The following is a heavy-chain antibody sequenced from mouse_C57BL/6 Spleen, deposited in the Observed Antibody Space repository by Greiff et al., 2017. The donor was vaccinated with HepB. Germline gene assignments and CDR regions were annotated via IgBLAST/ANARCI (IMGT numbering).Heavy chain of an antibody. CDR3: ATPGTWYAMDY. CDR1: GYSITSGYY. D-gene: IGHD4-1*01. CDR2: ISYDGSN. Sequence: ESGPGLVKPSQSLSLTCSVTGYSITSGYYWNWIRQFPGNKLEWMGYISYDGSNNYNPSLKNRISITRDTSKNQFFLKLNSVTTEDTATYYCATPGTWYAMDYWGQGTSVTVSS. V-gene: IGHV3-6*01. J-gene: IGHJ4*01.